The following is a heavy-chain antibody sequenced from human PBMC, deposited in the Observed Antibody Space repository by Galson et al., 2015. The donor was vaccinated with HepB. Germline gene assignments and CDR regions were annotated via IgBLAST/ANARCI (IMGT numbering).Heavy chain of an antibody. Sequence: SLRLSCAASGFTFSSHGMNWVRQAPGKGLEWVATIWVDGTNKFYADSVKGRFTISRDNSKNTLSLQMNSLRADDTAVYYCAREGYPHIYWSALDFWGQGNLVTVSS. V-gene: IGHV3-33*01. D-gene: IGHD3-3*01. CDR1: GFTFSSHG. J-gene: IGHJ4*02. CDR3: AREGYPHIYWSALDF. CDR2: IWVDGTNK.